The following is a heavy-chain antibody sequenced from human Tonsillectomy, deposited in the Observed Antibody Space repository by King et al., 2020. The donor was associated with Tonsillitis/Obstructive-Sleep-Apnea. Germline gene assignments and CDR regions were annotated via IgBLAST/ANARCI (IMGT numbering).Heavy chain of an antibody. D-gene: IGHD6-6*01. CDR1: GDIVSTDTAA. CDR3: ARDYSSSSGAWYFDL. Sequence: VQLQQSGPGLVKPSQTLSLTCAISGDIVSTDTAAWNWIRQSPSRGLEWLGRTYYRSKWYNDYAVSVKSRITINPDTSKNQFSLHLKSVTPDDTAVYYCARDYSSSSGAWYFDLWGRGTLVTVSS. V-gene: IGHV6-1*01. J-gene: IGHJ2*01. CDR2: TYYRSKWYN.